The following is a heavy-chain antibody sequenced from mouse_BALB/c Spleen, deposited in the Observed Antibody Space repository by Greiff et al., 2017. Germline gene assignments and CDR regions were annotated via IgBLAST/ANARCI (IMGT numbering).Heavy chain of an antibody. CDR2: IYPGNVNT. CDR1: GYTFTSYY. CDR3: ARWATMIYYFDY. J-gene: IGHJ2*01. D-gene: IGHD2-4*01. Sequence: QVQLQQSGPELVKPGASVRISCKASGYTFTSYYIHWVKQRPGQGLEWIGWIYPGNVNTKYNEKFKGKATLTADKSSSTAYMQLSSLTSEDSAVYFCARWATMIYYFDYWGQGTTLTVSS. V-gene: IGHV1S56*01.